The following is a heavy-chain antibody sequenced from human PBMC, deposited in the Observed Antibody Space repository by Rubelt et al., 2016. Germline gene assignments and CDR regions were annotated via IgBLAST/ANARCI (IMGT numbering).Heavy chain of an antibody. CDR3: VRDEYGVGGDP. CDR1: GFSFNIYE. Sequence: EVQLVESGGGLVQPGGSLRLSCAASGFSFNIYEMNWVRQAPGKGLEWVSYITASGGASSYAEAVKGRFTVSRDNAKNRLYLQMNNVTDDDTALYYCVRDEYGVGGDPWGQGTLVTVSS. J-gene: IGHJ5*02. CDR2: ITASGGAS. D-gene: IGHD2/OR15-2a*01. V-gene: IGHV3-48*03.